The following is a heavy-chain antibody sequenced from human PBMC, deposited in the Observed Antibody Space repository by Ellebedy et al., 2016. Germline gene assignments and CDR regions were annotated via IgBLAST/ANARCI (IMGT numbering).Heavy chain of an antibody. CDR1: GYTLTELS. J-gene: IGHJ4*02. Sequence: ASVKASCXVSGYTLTELSMHWVRQAPGKGLEWMGGFDPEDGETIYAQKFQGRVTMTEDTSTDTAYMELSSLRSEDTAVYYCATSSSGYYYDTFDYWGQGTLVTVSS. CDR3: ATSSSGYYYDTFDY. V-gene: IGHV1-24*01. CDR2: FDPEDGET. D-gene: IGHD3-22*01.